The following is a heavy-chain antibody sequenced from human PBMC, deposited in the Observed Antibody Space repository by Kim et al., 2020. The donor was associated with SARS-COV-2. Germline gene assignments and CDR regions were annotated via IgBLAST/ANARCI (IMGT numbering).Heavy chain of an antibody. J-gene: IGHJ3*02. CDR1: GLTLGNYW. D-gene: IGHD3-10*02. CDR3: ARDETMSPDI. V-gene: IGHV3-74*01. CDR2: ISGDGSVT. Sequence: GGSLRLSCAASGLTLGNYWVHWVRQVPGKGLVWVSIISGDGSVTRYADSVKGRLTVSRDNAKNTVYLQMDSLRVDDTAVYYCARDETMSPDIWGQGTMVT.